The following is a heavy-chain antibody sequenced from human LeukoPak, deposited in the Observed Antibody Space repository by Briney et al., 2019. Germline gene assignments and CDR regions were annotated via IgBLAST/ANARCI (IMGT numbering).Heavy chain of an antibody. V-gene: IGHV3-48*01. CDR3: ARDAGNSGYGCDL. CDR2: IRSSSET. Sequence: GGSLRLSCAASGFTFSSYAMSWVRQAPGKGLEWVSHIRSSSETFYADSVKGRFTISRDNARNSLYLQMNNLRGEDTAIYYCARDAGNSGYGCDLWGQGTLVTVSS. CDR1: GFTFSSYA. J-gene: IGHJ5*02. D-gene: IGHD5-12*01.